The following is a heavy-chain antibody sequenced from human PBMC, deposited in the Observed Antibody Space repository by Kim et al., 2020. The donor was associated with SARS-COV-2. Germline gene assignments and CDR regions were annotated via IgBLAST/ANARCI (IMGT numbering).Heavy chain of an antibody. D-gene: IGHD6-19*01. Sequence: GGSMRLSCVASGFPFNSYAMAWVRQAPGKGLEWVSTNSGSGTSTFYADSVKGRFTISRDNSKNTLYLQMSNLRADDTAIYYCAKVSGYSSGWFVDYWGQGTQVTVYS. CDR1: GFPFNSYA. CDR2: NSGSGTST. J-gene: IGHJ4*02. V-gene: IGHV3-23*01. CDR3: AKVSGYSSGWFVDY.